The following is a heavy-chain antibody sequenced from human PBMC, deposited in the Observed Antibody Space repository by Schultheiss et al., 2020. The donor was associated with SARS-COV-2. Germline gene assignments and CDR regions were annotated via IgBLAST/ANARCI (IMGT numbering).Heavy chain of an antibody. V-gene: IGHV3-43*02. D-gene: IGHD3-9*01. J-gene: IGHJ4*02. CDR2: ISGDGSTI. Sequence: GESMKISCVASGFTFDEYAMHWVRQVPGKGLEWVSLISGDGSTIYYADSVKGRFTISRDNAKNSLYLQMNSLRAEDTAVYYCAKGLRYFVNQQPARWGQGTLVTVSS. CDR1: GFTFDEYA. CDR3: AKGLRYFVNQQPAR.